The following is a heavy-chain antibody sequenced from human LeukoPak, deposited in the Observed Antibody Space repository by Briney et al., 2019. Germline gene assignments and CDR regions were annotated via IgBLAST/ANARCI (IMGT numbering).Heavy chain of an antibody. CDR2: ISSSGSTI. CDR1: GLTFSSYA. V-gene: IGHV3-48*04. Sequence: GGSLRLSCAASGLTFSSYAMSWVRQAPGKGPEWVSYISSSGSTIYYADSVKGRFTISRDNAKNSLYLQMNSLRAEDTAVYYCARDSARNWFDPWGQGTLVTVSS. CDR3: ARDSARNWFDP. J-gene: IGHJ5*02.